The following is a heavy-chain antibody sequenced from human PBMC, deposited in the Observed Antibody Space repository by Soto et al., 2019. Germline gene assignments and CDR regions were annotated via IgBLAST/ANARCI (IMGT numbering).Heavy chain of an antibody. Sequence: SETLSLTCTVSGGSISSGGYYWSWIRQHPGKGLEWIGYIYYSGSTYYNPSLKSRVTISVDTSKNQFSLKLSSVTAADTAVYYCASTVPNKYCGGDCSYYFDYWGQGTLVTVSS. CDR3: ASTVPNKYCGGDCSYYFDY. J-gene: IGHJ4*02. CDR1: GGSISSGGYY. D-gene: IGHD2-21*02. V-gene: IGHV4-31*03. CDR2: IYYSGST.